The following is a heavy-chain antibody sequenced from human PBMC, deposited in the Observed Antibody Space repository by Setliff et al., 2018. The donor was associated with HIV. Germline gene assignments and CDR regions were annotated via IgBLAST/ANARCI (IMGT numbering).Heavy chain of an antibody. J-gene: IGHJ4*02. Sequence: PSETLSLTCTVSGGSISSSGPGYYWGWVRQPPGGGLEWIGSVYYRGRTYYNPSLKSRVTISVDTSKNQLSLRLTSMAAADTAMYYCARSQPDTIFGVVTFDCWGQGKMVTVS. V-gene: IGHV4-39*01. D-gene: IGHD3-3*01. CDR1: GGSISSSGPGYY. CDR3: ARSQPDTIFGVVTFDC. CDR2: VYYRGRT.